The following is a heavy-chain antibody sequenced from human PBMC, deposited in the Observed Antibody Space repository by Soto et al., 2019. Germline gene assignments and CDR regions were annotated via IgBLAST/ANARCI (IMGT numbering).Heavy chain of an antibody. CDR3: AKYANMQQLSNWFDP. Sequence: GGSLRLSCAASTFTFSSYAMTWVRQAPGKGLEWVSAISGSGVTTYYSDSVKGRFAISRDNSKNTLYLQMNSLRAEDTALYYCAKYANMQQLSNWFDPWGQGTLVTVSS. V-gene: IGHV3-23*01. D-gene: IGHD6-13*01. CDR2: ISGSGVTT. J-gene: IGHJ5*02. CDR1: TFTFSSYA.